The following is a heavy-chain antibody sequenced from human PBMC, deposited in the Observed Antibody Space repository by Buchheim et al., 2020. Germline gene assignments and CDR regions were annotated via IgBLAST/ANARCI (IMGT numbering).Heavy chain of an antibody. CDR1: GFTFANYA. Sequence: EVLLLESGGGLVQPGGSLRLSCAASGFTFANYAMTWVRQAPGKGLEWISAIGASGRDTSYAGSVKGRFTISRDNSKNTLYLQMNSLRAEDTAVYYCAKDGLGWELLVYYFDYWGQGTL. V-gene: IGHV3-23*01. CDR3: AKDGLGWELLVYYFDY. CDR2: IGASGRDT. D-gene: IGHD1-26*01. J-gene: IGHJ4*02.